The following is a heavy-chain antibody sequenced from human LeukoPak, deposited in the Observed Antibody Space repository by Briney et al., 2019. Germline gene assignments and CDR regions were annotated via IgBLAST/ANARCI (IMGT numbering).Heavy chain of an antibody. D-gene: IGHD6-19*01. CDR1: GGSFSGYY. Sequence: SETLSLTCAVYGGSFSGYYWSWIRQPPGKGLEWIGEINHSGSTNYNPSLKSRVTISVDTSKNQFSLKLSSVTAADTAVYYCARGRGIAVGPYYFDYWGQGTLVTVSS. CDR2: INHSGST. V-gene: IGHV4-34*01. CDR3: ARGRGIAVGPYYFDY. J-gene: IGHJ4*02.